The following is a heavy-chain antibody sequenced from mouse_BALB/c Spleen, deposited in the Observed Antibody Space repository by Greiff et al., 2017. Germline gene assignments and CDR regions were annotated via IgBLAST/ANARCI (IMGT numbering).Heavy chain of an antibody. CDR1: GFTFSSFG. Sequence: EVMLVESGGGLVQPGGSRKLSCAASGFTFSSFGMHWVRQAPEKGLEWVAYISSGSSTIYYADTVKGRFTISRDNPKNTLFLQMTSLRSEDTAMYYCTRRDGSYFDYWGQGTTLTVSS. CDR3: TRRDGSYFDY. V-gene: IGHV5-17*02. J-gene: IGHJ2*01. D-gene: IGHD2-3*01. CDR2: ISSGSSTI.